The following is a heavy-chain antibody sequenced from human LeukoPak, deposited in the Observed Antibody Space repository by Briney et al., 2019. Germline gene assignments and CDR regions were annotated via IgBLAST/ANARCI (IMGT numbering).Heavy chain of an antibody. V-gene: IGHV5-51*01. D-gene: IGHD3-10*01. CDR2: IYPGDSDT. CDR1: GYSFSNYW. J-gene: IGHJ4*02. Sequence: GESLKISCKGSGYSFSNYWIGWVRQVPGKGLEWMGIIYPGDSDTRHSPSFQGQVTISADKSISTAYLQWSSLKASDTAMYYCARLRAYYNSGSYSYFDYWGQGTLVTVSS. CDR3: ARLRAYYNSGSYSYFDY.